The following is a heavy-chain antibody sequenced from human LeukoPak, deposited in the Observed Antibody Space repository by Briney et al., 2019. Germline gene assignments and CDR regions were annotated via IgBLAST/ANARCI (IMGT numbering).Heavy chain of an antibody. CDR3: ARDGIAVAVY. Sequence: GGSLRLSCAASGFTFSSYSMNWVRQAPGKGLEWVAVIWYDGSNKYYADSVKGRFTISRDNSKNTLYLQMNSLRAKDTAVYYCARDGIAVAVYWGQGTLVTVSS. V-gene: IGHV3-33*08. CDR2: IWYDGSNK. D-gene: IGHD6-19*01. J-gene: IGHJ4*02. CDR1: GFTFSSYS.